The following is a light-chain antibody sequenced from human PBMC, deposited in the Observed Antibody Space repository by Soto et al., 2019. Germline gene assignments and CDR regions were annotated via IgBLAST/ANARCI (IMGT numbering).Light chain of an antibody. CDR3: QVWDIMTDNYV. J-gene: IGLJ1*01. V-gene: IGLV3-21*04. CDR1: NIGNKR. CDR2: YDS. Sequence: SYELTQPPSVSVAPEKTATITCGGDNIGNKRVHWYRQKPGQAPVLVISYDSDRPSGIPERFSGSNSGNTATPTISRVEAGDEADYYCQVWDIMTDNYVFGTGTKVTVL.